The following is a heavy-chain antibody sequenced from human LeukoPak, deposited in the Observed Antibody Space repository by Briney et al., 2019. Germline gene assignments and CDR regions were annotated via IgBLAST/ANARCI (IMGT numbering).Heavy chain of an antibody. J-gene: IGHJ4*02. CDR2: INQDGSEK. CDR1: GFPFSTFW. V-gene: IGHV3-7*01. Sequence: GGSLRLSCAVSGFPFSTFWMSWVRQAPGKGLEWVANINQDGSEKYYVDSVKGRFTISRDNAKSSLYLQMNSLRAEDTAVYYCVTGPFDYWGQGTLVTVSS. D-gene: IGHD3-10*01. CDR3: VTGPFDY.